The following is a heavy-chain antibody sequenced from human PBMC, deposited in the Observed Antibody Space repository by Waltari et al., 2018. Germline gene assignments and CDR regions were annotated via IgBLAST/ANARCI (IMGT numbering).Heavy chain of an antibody. J-gene: IGHJ5*02. CDR3: ARPAMYSSSSPGWFDP. D-gene: IGHD6-6*01. Sequence: QVQLQESGPGLVKPSETLSLTCAVSGYSISSGYYWGWIRQPPGKGLEGIGSICHSGSTYYNPSLKSRVTISVDTSKNQFSLKLSSVTAADTAVYYCARPAMYSSSSPGWFDPWGQGTLVTVSS. CDR2: ICHSGST. V-gene: IGHV4-38-2*01. CDR1: GYSISSGYY.